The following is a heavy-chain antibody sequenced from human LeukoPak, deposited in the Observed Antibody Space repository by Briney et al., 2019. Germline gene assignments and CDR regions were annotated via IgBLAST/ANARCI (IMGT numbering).Heavy chain of an antibody. CDR3: ARGAEKILSFGEYPSDAFDI. CDR1: GFTFSNYG. D-gene: IGHD3-10*01. V-gene: IGHV3-30*03. Sequence: GGSLRLSCAASGFTFSNYGIHWVRQAPGKGLEWVTEISFDGRKKTYVDSVKGRFTISRDSPKNTVYLQMDSLRAEDTAVYYCARGAEKILSFGEYPSDAFDIWGQGTMVSVTS. J-gene: IGHJ3*02. CDR2: ISFDGRKK.